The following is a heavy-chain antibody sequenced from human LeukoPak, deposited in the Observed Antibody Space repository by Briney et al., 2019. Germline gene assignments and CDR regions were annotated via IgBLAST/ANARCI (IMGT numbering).Heavy chain of an antibody. CDR2: ISSSGSPI. J-gene: IGHJ4*02. CDR1: GFTFSNYE. Sequence: GGSLRLSCAASGFTFSNYEMNWVRQAPGKGLEWVSYISSSGSPINYADSVKGRFTISRDNSKNSLYLQMNSLRAEDTGVYYCARDPPDYWGQGILVTVSS. V-gene: IGHV3-48*03. CDR3: ARDPPDY.